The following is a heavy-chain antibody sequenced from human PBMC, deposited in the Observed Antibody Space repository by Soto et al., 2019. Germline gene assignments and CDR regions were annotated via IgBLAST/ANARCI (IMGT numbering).Heavy chain of an antibody. CDR2: INHSGRT. CDR1: GGSFSGYY. D-gene: IGHD6-19*01. V-gene: IGHV4-34*01. Sequence: SETLSLTCAVYGGSFSGYYWIWIRQPPGKGLGWIGEINHSGRTKYNPSLKSRVTISVDTSKNQFSLNLNSVTAADTAVYYCARGPDQWPLDYWVQGTLVTVSS. CDR3: ARGPDQWPLDY. J-gene: IGHJ4*02.